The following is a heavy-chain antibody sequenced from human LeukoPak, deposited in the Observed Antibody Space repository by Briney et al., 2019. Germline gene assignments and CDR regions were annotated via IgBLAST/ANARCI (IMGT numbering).Heavy chain of an antibody. Sequence: PVGCLRLSPTPSGFTSIRYVMHCVRQAPGKGRGWGAFIRNAGTDRYYADSVQGRFTISRDSSNNTLFLQMKSLRADDTVVYYCARCVLRGLDYFYMDVWGNGTTVTVSS. CDR2: IRNAGTDR. CDR1: GFTSIRYV. V-gene: IGHV3-30*02. D-gene: IGHD2-8*01. J-gene: IGHJ6*03. CDR3: ARCVLRGLDYFYMDV.